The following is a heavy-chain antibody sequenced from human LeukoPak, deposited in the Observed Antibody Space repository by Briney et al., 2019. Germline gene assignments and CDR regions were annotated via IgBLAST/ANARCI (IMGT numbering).Heavy chain of an antibody. V-gene: IGHV1-69*01. Sequence: SVKVSCKASGGTFSSYAISWVRQAPGQGLEWMGGTIPIFGTANYAQKFQGRVTITADESTSTAYMELSSLRSEDTAVYYCARDPGYCSSTSCYTGWFDPWGQGTLVTVSS. CDR2: TIPIFGTA. CDR1: GGTFSSYA. J-gene: IGHJ5*02. CDR3: ARDPGYCSSTSCYTGWFDP. D-gene: IGHD2-2*02.